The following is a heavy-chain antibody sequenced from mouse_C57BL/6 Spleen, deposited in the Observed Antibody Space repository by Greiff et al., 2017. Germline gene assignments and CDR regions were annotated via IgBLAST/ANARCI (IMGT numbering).Heavy chain of an antibody. CDR1: GFTFTDYY. CDR3: SRYDDYVHWYFDV. Sequence: EVKLMEPGGGLVQPGGSLSLSCAASGFTFTDYYMSWVRQPPGQALEWLGFIRNKANGYTTEYSASVKGRFTISRDNSQSILYLQMNALRAEDSATYYCSRYDDYVHWYFDVWGTGTTVTVSA. J-gene: IGHJ1*03. V-gene: IGHV7-3*01. CDR2: IRNKANGYTT. D-gene: IGHD2-4*01.